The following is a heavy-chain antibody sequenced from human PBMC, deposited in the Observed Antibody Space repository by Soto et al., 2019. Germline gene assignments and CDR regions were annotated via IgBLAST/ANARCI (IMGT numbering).Heavy chain of an antibody. J-gene: IGHJ6*02. Sequence: ASVKVSCKASGYTFTTYVMHWVRQAPGQMLEWRVWIIAGNDNTKYXXKFQGRVXXTGDRAASTGXVELSSLSSEDTAVYHCARVGHYYYGMDVXXQ. D-gene: IGHD3-3*01. V-gene: IGHV1-3*01. CDR2: IIAGNDNT. CDR1: GYTFTTYV. CDR3: ARVGHYYYGMDV.